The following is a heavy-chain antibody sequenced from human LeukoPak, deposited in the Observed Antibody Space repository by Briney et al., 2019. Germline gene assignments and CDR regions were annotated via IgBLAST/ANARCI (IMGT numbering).Heavy chain of an antibody. CDR1: GGSFSGSY. CDR2: VDHTETT. D-gene: IGHD3-3*01. Sequence: PSETLSLTCAVYGGSFSGSYWTWIRQSPGKGLEWNGEVDHTETTYSNPSLKSRVTISVDASKNQISLRLSSVAAADTAVYYCARDSFGVVRDFWGRGILVTVSS. J-gene: IGHJ4*02. CDR3: ARDSFGVVRDF. V-gene: IGHV4-34*01.